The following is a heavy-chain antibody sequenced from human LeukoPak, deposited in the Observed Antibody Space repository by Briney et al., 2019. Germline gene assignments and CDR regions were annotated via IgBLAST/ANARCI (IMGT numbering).Heavy chain of an antibody. Sequence: ASVKVSCKASGYTFTSYGISWVRQAPGQGLEWMGWISAYNGNTNYAQKLQDRVTMTTDTSTSTAYMELRSLRSDDTAVYYCARSYFEEWLLPKGTFDIWGQGTMVTVSS. D-gene: IGHD5-12*01. CDR3: ARSYFEEWLLPKGTFDI. CDR2: ISAYNGNT. V-gene: IGHV1-18*01. J-gene: IGHJ3*02. CDR1: GYTFTSYG.